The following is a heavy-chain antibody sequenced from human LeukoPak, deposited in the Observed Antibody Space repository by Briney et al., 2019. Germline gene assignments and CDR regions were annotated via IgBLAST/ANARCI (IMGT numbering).Heavy chain of an antibody. V-gene: IGHV4-59*08. Sequence: SETLSLTCTVSGGSISSYYWSWIRQPPGKGLEWIGYIYYSGSTSYSGNTNYNPSLKSRVTILVDTSKSQFSLKLTSVTAADTAVYFCARLEGSGSPSFDYWGQGTLVTVSS. D-gene: IGHD3-10*01. CDR2: IYYSGST. J-gene: IGHJ4*02. CDR1: GGSISSYY. CDR3: ARLEGSGSPSFDY.